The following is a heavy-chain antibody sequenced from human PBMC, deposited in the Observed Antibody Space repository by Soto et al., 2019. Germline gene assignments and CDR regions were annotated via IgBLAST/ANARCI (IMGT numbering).Heavy chain of an antibody. Sequence: EVQLVESGGGLVQPGGSLRLSCAASGFTVSSNYMSWVRQAPGKGLEWVSVIYSGGSTYYADSVKGRFTISRDNSKNTLYLQMNSLRAEDTAVYYCAREEIEDDYGDYGTVDYWGQGTLVTVSS. D-gene: IGHD4-17*01. CDR3: AREEIEDDYGDYGTVDY. J-gene: IGHJ4*02. CDR1: GFTVSSNY. V-gene: IGHV3-66*01. CDR2: IYSGGST.